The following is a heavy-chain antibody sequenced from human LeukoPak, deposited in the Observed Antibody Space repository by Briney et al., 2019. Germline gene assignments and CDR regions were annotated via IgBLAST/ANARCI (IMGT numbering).Heavy chain of an antibody. CDR1: GGSISSYY. D-gene: IGHD3-22*01. CDR2: VYTSGST. Sequence: PSETLSLTCTVSGGSISSYYWNWVRQPPGMGLEWIGFVYTSGSTNYNPSLKSRVTISVDTSKNQFSLRLSSVSAADTAVYYCVRRYDSSGYQGAFDIWGQGTMVTVSS. J-gene: IGHJ3*02. V-gene: IGHV4-59*01. CDR3: VRRYDSSGYQGAFDI.